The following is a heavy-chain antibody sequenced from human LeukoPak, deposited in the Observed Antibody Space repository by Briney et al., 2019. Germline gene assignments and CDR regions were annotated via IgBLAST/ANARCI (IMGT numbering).Heavy chain of an antibody. J-gene: IGHJ6*03. V-gene: IGHV3-23*01. CDR2: ISGSGGST. Sequence: GGSLRLSCAASGFTFSSFAMTWVRQAPGKGLEWVSAISGSGGSTYYADSVKGRFTISRDNSKNTLYLQMNSLRAEDTAVYYRASFYGSGLKYYYMDVWGKGTTVTISS. CDR1: GFTFSSFA. CDR3: ASFYGSGLKYYYMDV. D-gene: IGHD3-10*01.